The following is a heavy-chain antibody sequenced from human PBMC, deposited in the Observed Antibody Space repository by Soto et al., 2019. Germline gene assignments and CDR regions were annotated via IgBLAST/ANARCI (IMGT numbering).Heavy chain of an antibody. Sequence: QVQLVQSGAEVKKPGASVKVSCKVSGYTLTELSMHWVRQAPGKGLEWMGGFDPEDGETIYAQKFQGRVTMTEDTSTDTTYMELSSLRSEDTAVYYCATALVGGSTATYYYYYGMDVWGQGTTVTVSS. V-gene: IGHV1-24*01. D-gene: IGHD5-18*01. J-gene: IGHJ6*02. CDR1: GYTLTELS. CDR2: FDPEDGET. CDR3: ATALVGGSTATYYYYYGMDV.